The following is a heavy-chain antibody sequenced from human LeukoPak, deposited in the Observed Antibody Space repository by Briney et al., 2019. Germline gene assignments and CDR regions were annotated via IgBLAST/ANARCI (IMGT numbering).Heavy chain of an antibody. Sequence: SQTLSLTCAISGDSVSSNSDAWNWIRQSPSRGLEWLGRTYYRSKWYNDYAVSVKSRITINPDTSKNQFSLQLNSVTPEDTAVYYCAKDLNVLWFGELLFDYWGQGTLVTVSS. CDR2: TYYRSKWYN. J-gene: IGHJ4*02. V-gene: IGHV6-1*01. CDR3: AKDLNVLWFGELLFDY. D-gene: IGHD3-10*01. CDR1: GDSVSSNSDA.